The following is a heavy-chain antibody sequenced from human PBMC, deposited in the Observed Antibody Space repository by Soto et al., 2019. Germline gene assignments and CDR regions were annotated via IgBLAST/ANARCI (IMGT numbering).Heavy chain of an antibody. CDR2: IYPGDSDT. Sequence: PGEALTISLHCFWCSFTRYWIGWVLQMPGKGLGWMGIIYPGDSDTRYSPSFQGQVTISADKSISTVYLQWSSLKASDTAMYYCARGYCTTDICDPWFDPWGQGTLVTVSS. CDR3: ARGYCTTDICDPWFDP. CDR1: WCSFTRYW. J-gene: IGHJ5*02. D-gene: IGHD2-8*01. V-gene: IGHV5-51*01.